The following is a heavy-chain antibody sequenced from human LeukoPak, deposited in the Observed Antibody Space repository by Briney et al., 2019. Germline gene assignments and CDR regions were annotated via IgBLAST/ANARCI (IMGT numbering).Heavy chain of an antibody. CDR2: IRYDGSNK. V-gene: IGHV3-30*02. J-gene: IGHJ6*03. CDR3: AKATRAYYYYMDV. Sequence: PGGSLRLSCAASGFTFSSYGMHWVRQAPGKGLEWVAFIRYDGSNKYYADSVKGRFTISRDNSKNTLYLQMNSLRAEDTAVYYCAKATRAYYYYMDVWGKGTTVTISS. CDR1: GFTFSSYG.